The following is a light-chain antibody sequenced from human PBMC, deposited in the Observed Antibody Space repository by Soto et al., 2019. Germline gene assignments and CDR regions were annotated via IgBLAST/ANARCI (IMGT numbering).Light chain of an antibody. Sequence: EIVVSQSPATLSVSPGGRATLSCRASQSVSSYLAWYQQKPGQAPRLLIYGASTRATGIPARFSGSGSGTEFTLTISSLQSEDFAVYYCQQYNNWPPITFGQGTRLEIK. CDR3: QQYNNWPPIT. J-gene: IGKJ5*01. V-gene: IGKV3-15*01. CDR2: GAS. CDR1: QSVSSY.